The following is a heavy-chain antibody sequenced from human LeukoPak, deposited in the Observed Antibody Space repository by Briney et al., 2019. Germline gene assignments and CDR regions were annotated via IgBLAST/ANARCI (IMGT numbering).Heavy chain of an antibody. CDR1: GFTFSSYS. D-gene: IGHD3-22*01. CDR2: ISSSSSYI. CDR3: ARDSVYDSSGFDAFDI. J-gene: IGHJ3*02. Sequence: GGSLRLSCAASGFTFSSYSMNWVRQAPGKGLEWVSSISSSSSYIYYADSVKGRFTISRNNAKNSLYLQMNSLRAEDTAVYYCARDSVYDSSGFDAFDIWGQGTMVTVSS. V-gene: IGHV3-21*01.